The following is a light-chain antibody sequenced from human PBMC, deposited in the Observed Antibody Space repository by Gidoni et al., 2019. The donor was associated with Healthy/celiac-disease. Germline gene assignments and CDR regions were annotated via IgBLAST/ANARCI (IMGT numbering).Light chain of an antibody. CDR2: GAS. CDR3: QQYGSSSYT. CDR1: QSVRSSY. Sequence: DIVLTQSPGTLSLSPGERDTLSCRASQSVRSSYLAWYQQKPGKAPRLLIHGASSRAHGIPDRFSGSGSGTDFTLTISRLEPEDFAVYYCQQYGSSSYTFGQGTKLEIK. V-gene: IGKV3-20*01. J-gene: IGKJ2*01.